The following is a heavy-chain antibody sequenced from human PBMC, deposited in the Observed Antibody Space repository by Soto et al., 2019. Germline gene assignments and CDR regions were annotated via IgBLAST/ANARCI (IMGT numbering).Heavy chain of an antibody. Sequence: GGSLILSCAASGFTFSSYAMSWVRKAPGKGLEWVSAISGSGGSTYYADSVKGRFTISRDNSKNTLYLQMNSLRAEDTAVYYCAKDRKYYYDSSGYPPLWGQGTLVTVSS. D-gene: IGHD3-22*01. CDR2: ISGSGGST. V-gene: IGHV3-23*01. CDR3: AKDRKYYYDSSGYPPL. CDR1: GFTFSSYA. J-gene: IGHJ4*02.